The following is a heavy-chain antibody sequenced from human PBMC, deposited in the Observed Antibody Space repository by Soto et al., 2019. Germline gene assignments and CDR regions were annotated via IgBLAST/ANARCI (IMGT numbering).Heavy chain of an antibody. CDR2: IIPIIGTP. D-gene: IGHD3-10*01. CDR3: ARDLEFRDGNISHLDY. Sequence: GASVKVSCKASGGTFRNHVFNWVRQAPGQGLEWMGGIIPIIGTPNYAQKFQGRVTITADASTSTVYLEVSSLRSQDTAVYYCARDLEFRDGNISHLDYWGQGTLVTSPQ. J-gene: IGHJ4*02. V-gene: IGHV1-69*13. CDR1: GGTFRNHV.